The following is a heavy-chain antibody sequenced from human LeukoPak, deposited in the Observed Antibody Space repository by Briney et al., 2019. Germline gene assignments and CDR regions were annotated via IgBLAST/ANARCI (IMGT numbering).Heavy chain of an antibody. CDR1: GYTXTGYY. V-gene: IGHV1-2*02. J-gene: IGHJ4*02. D-gene: IGHD3-22*01. CDR3: ARAYYYDSSGYYYGGWYFDY. Sequence: ASVTVSCKASGYTXTGYYMHWVRQAPGQGLEWMGWINPNSGGTNYAQKFQGRVTMTRDTSISTAYMELSRLRSDDTAVYYCARAYYYDSSGYYYGGWYFDYWGQGTLVTVSS. CDR2: INPNSGGT.